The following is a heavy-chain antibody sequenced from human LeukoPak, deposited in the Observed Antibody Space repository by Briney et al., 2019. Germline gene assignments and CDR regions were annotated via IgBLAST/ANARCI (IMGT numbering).Heavy chain of an antibody. Sequence: GGSLRLSCAASGFTFSDYYMSWIRQAPGKGLEWVSYISSSGSTIYYADSVKGRFTISRDNAKNSLYLQMNSLRAEDTAVYYCARAVGGSYGPSSHYYYYGMDVWGQGTTVTVSS. CDR1: GFTFSDYY. D-gene: IGHD1-26*01. CDR2: ISSSGSTI. CDR3: ARAVGGSYGPSSHYYYYGMDV. V-gene: IGHV3-11*01. J-gene: IGHJ6*02.